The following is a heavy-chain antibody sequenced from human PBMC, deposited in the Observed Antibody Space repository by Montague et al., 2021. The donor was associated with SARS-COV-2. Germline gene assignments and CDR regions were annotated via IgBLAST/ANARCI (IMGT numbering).Heavy chain of an antibody. D-gene: IGHD3-10*01. J-gene: IGHJ4*02. CDR2: INHSGST. CDR3: ARGARQGYGFRLGSFDY. CDR1: GGSFSGYY. Sequence: SETLSLTCAVYGGSFSGYYWNWIRQPPGKGLEWIGEINHSGSTNYNPSLKSLVTMSVDTSKNQFSLKLSSVTAADTAVYYCARGARQGYGFRLGSFDYWGQGTLVTVSS. V-gene: IGHV4-34*01.